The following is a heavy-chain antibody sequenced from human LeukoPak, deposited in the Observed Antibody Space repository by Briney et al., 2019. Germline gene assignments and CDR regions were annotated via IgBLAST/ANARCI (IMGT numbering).Heavy chain of an antibody. CDR3: AKDKMSYDYLSFSVDY. J-gene: IGHJ4*02. D-gene: IGHD4-11*01. CDR2: ISYDGSNK. Sequence: GRSLRLSCAASGFTFSSYGMHWVRQAPGKGLEWVAVISYDGSNKYYADSVKGRFTIFRDNSKNTLYLQMNSLRAEDTAVYYCAKDKMSYDYLSFSVDYWGQGTLVTVSS. V-gene: IGHV3-30*18. CDR1: GFTFSSYG.